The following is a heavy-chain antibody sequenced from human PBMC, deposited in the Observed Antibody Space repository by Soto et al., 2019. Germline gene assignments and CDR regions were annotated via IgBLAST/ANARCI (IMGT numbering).Heavy chain of an antibody. CDR3: AKEALTVAGNNFDS. V-gene: IGHV3-23*01. Sequence: EIELLESGGGLVQPGGSLRLSCAASGFPFTTYAMVWVRQAPGKGLEWVSSISGSGAGTFYADSVKGRFTISRDNAKKMVYLQMNGLRADDTAVYYCAKEALTVAGNNFDSWGQGTLVTVSS. J-gene: IGHJ4*02. CDR1: GFPFTTYA. D-gene: IGHD6-19*01. CDR2: ISGSGAGT.